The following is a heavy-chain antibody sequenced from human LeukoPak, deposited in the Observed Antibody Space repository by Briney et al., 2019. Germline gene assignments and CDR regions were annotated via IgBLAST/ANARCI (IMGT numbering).Heavy chain of an antibody. V-gene: IGHV4-59*01. D-gene: IGHD3-10*01. CDR2: INHGGST. CDR1: GGSISSYY. CDR3: ARGVTAFDY. Sequence: SETLSLTCTVSGGSISSYYWSWLRQPPGEGLEWIGYINHGGSTNSNPSLKSRLTMSVDTSKNQFSLKLNSVTAADTAVYYCARGVTAFDYWGQGTLVTVSS. J-gene: IGHJ4*02.